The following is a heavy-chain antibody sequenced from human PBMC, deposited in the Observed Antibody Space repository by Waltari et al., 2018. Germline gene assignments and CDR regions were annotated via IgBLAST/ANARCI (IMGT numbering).Heavy chain of an antibody. J-gene: IGHJ4*02. CDR1: GFTFDDYA. CDR3: AKANRMVYVGYFDY. Sequence: EVQLVESGGGLVQPGRSLRLSCAASGFTFDDYAMHWVRQAPGKGLEWVSGISWNSGSIGYADSVKGRFTISRDNAKNSLYLQMNSLRAEDMALYYCAKANRMVYVGYFDYWGQGTLVTVSS. D-gene: IGHD2-8*01. CDR2: ISWNSGSI. V-gene: IGHV3-9*03.